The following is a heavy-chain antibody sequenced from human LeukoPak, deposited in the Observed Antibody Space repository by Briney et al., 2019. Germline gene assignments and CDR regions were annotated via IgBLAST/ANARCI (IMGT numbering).Heavy chain of an antibody. Sequence: SGTLSLTCAVYGGSFSGHYWTWIRQSPGKGLEWIGESTHSGSTNYNPSLKSRLTISVDTFKNQFSLKLTSVSAADTAVYHCARGRTGAAALDFWGPGTLVTVSS. V-gene: IGHV4-34*01. CDR2: STHSGST. CDR3: ARGRTGAAALDF. CDR1: GGSFSGHY. D-gene: IGHD6-25*01. J-gene: IGHJ4*02.